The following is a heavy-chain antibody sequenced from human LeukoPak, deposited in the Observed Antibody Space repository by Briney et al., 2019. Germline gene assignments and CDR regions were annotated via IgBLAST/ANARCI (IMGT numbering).Heavy chain of an antibody. D-gene: IGHD3-10*01. Sequence: PGGSLRLSCAASGFTFSSYGMHWARQAPGKGLEWVAVIWYDGSNKYYADSVKGRLTISRDNSKNTLYLQMNSLRAEDTAVYYCARADYYGSGSYYRRGDAFDIWGQGTMVTVSS. CDR3: ARADYYGSGSYYRRGDAFDI. J-gene: IGHJ3*02. V-gene: IGHV3-33*01. CDR2: IWYDGSNK. CDR1: GFTFSSYG.